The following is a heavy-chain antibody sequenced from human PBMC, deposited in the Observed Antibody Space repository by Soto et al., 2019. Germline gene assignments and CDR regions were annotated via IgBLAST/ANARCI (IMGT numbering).Heavy chain of an antibody. CDR3: ARHGVGDILTGQPDY. D-gene: IGHD3-9*01. Sequence: GESLKISYKGSGYSFTSYWIGWVRQMPGKGLEWMGIIYPGDSDTRYSPSFQGRVTISADKSISTAYLQWSSLKASDTAMYYCARHGVGDILTGQPDYWGQGTLVTVSS. CDR2: IYPGDSDT. J-gene: IGHJ4*02. CDR1: GYSFTSYW. V-gene: IGHV5-51*01.